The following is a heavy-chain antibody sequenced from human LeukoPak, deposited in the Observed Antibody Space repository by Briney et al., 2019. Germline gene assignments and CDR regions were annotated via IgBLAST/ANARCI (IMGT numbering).Heavy chain of an antibody. V-gene: IGHV3-23*01. CDR1: GFAFSSFA. CDR2: ISGSGGST. Sequence: QPGGSLRLSCAASGFAFSSFAMGWVRQAPGKGLEWVSAISGSGGSTCYADSVKGRFTISRDNSKNTLHLQMNSLRAEDTAVYYCANGDKKRITMVRGVMQPFDYWGQGTLVTVSS. J-gene: IGHJ4*02. D-gene: IGHD3-10*01. CDR3: ANGDKKRITMVRGVMQPFDY.